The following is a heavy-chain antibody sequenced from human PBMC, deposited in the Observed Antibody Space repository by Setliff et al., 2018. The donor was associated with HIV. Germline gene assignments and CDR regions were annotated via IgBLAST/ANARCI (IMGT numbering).Heavy chain of an antibody. CDR2: IYYSGST. D-gene: IGHD3-22*01. J-gene: IGHJ5*02. CDR3: ARYRYYYDSSGYGRWFDP. V-gene: IGHV4-39*01. CDR1: GGSISSSSYY. Sequence: PSETLSLTCTVSGGSISSSSYYWGWIRQPPGKGLEWIGNIYYSGSTCYNPSLKSRVTISVDTSENQFSLRLNSVTAADTAVYYCARYRYYYDSSGYGRWFDPWGQGTLVTVSS.